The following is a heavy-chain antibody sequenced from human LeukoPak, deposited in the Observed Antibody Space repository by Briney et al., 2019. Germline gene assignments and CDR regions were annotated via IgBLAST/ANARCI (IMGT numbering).Heavy chain of an antibody. CDR2: IYPGDSDT. D-gene: IGHD3-3*01. CDR1: GYSFTSYW. V-gene: IGHV5-51*01. CDR3: AREATYYDFWSGYGPINAFDI. J-gene: IGHJ3*02. Sequence: GESLNISCKGSGYSFTSYWIGWVRQMPGKGLEWMGIIYPGDSDTRYSPSFQGQVTISADKSISTAYLQWSSLKASDTAMYYCAREATYYDFWSGYGPINAFDIWGQGTMVTVSS.